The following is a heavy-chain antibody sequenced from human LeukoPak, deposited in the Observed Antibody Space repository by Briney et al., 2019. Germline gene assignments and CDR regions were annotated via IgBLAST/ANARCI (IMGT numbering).Heavy chain of an antibody. Sequence: ASVKVSCKASGYTFTSYDINWVRQATGQGLEWKGWMNPNSGNTGYAQKFQGRVTMTRNTSISTAYMELSSLRSEDTAVYYCARGKGIFGVVIIPVYYFDCWGQGTLVTVSS. CDR2: MNPNSGNT. CDR3: ARGKGIFGVVIIPVYYFDC. J-gene: IGHJ4*02. D-gene: IGHD3-3*01. CDR1: GYTFTSYD. V-gene: IGHV1-8*01.